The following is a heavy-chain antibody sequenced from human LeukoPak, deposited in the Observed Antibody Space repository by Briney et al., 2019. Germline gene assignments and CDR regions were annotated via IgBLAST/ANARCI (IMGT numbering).Heavy chain of an antibody. Sequence: PGGSLRLSCAVSGFTFGNYWMSWVRQAPGKGLEWVAIINQYGSEKYFVDSVKSRFTMSRDNAKNSRYLRMDSLRAEDTAVYYCARAISMVRGLIYYGMDVWGQGTTVTVSS. D-gene: IGHD3-10*01. V-gene: IGHV3-7*01. J-gene: IGHJ6*02. CDR1: GFTFGNYW. CDR3: ARAISMVRGLIYYGMDV. CDR2: INQYGSEK.